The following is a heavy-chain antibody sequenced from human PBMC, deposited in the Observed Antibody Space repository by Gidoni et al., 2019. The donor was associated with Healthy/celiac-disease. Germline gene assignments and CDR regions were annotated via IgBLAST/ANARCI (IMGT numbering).Heavy chain of an antibody. CDR2: IYYSGST. D-gene: IGHD3-10*01. CDR1: GGSISSYY. CDR3: AGCYGSGRCYYFDY. J-gene: IGHJ4*02. Sequence: QVQLQESGPGLVKPSETLSLTCTVSGGSISSYYWSWIRQPPGKGLEWIGYIYYSGSTNYNPSLKSRVTISVDTSKNQFSLKLSSVTAADTAVYYCAGCYGSGRCYYFDYWGQGNLVTVSS. V-gene: IGHV4-59*01.